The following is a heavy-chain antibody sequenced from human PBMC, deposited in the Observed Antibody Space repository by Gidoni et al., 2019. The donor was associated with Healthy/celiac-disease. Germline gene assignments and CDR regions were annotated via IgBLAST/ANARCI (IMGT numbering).Heavy chain of an antibody. CDR1: GFPFRSYA. J-gene: IGHJ3*02. Sequence: EVQLLESGGGLVQPGGSLRLSCAASGFPFRSYAMSWVRQAPGKGLEWVSAISGSGGSTYYADSVKGRFTISRDNSKNTLYLQMNSLRAEDTAVYYCAKVSRGWYRIVISDAFDIWGQGTMVTVSS. CDR3: AKVSRGWYRIVISDAFDI. D-gene: IGHD2-15*01. V-gene: IGHV3-23*01. CDR2: ISGSGGST.